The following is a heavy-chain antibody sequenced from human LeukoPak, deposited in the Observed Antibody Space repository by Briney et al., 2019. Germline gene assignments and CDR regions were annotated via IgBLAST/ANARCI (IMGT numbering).Heavy chain of an antibody. D-gene: IGHD3-10*01. J-gene: IGHJ4*02. Sequence: SSETLSLTCTVSGGSISSSSYYWGWIRQPPGKGLEWIGSIYYSGSTYYNPSLKSRVTISVDTSKNQFSLKLSSVTAADTAVYYCARRGFDGEYYFDYWGQGTLVTVSS. CDR1: GGSISSSSYY. CDR2: IYYSGST. CDR3: ARRGFDGEYYFDY. V-gene: IGHV4-39*01.